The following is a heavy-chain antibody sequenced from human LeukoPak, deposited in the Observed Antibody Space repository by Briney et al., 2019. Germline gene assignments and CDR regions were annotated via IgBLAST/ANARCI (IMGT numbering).Heavy chain of an antibody. J-gene: IGHJ5*02. CDR2: INHSGST. D-gene: IGHD2-2*01. CDR3: ARVGLSIVLPAAMTKNWFDP. Sequence: SETLSLTCAVYGGSFSGYYWSWIRQPPGKGLEWIGEINHSGSTNYNPSLKSRVTISVDTSKNQFSLKLSSVTAADTAVYYCARVGLSIVLPAAMTKNWFDPWGQGTLVTVSS. V-gene: IGHV4-34*01. CDR1: GGSFSGYY.